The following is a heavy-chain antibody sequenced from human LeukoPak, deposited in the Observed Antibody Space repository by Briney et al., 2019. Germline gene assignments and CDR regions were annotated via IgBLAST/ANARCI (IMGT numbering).Heavy chain of an antibody. CDR2: LSGSRGGT. J-gene: IGHJ4*02. CDR3: AKDLAPAVY. Sequence: PGGSLRLSCAASGFTFSSSSMSWVRQAPGKGLEWVSALSGSRGGTNYVDSVKGRFTISRDNSKKTLFLQMNSLRAEDTAVYYCAKDLAPAVYWGQGPLVTVSS. CDR1: GFTFSSSS. V-gene: IGHV3-23*01. D-gene: IGHD2-2*01.